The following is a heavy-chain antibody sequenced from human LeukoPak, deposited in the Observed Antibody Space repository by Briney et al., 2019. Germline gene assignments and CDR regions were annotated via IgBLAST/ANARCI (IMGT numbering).Heavy chain of an antibody. J-gene: IGHJ4*02. CDR3: ARDRGQHAIFGVGY. D-gene: IGHD3-10*02. CDR2: IYHGGSP. CDR1: GGSISSSSYY. V-gene: IGHV4-39*07. Sequence: SETLSLTCTVSGGSISSSSYYWGWIRQPPGKGLEWIGSIYHGGSPYYNPSLKSRVTISIDTSNNQFSLKLSSVTAADTAVYYCARDRGQHAIFGVGYWGQGTLVTVSS.